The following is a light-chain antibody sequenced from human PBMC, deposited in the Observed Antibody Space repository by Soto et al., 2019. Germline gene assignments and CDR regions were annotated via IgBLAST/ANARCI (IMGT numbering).Light chain of an antibody. J-gene: IGLJ1*01. Sequence: QSALTQPRSVSGSPGQSVTISCTGTSSDVGGYNYVSWYQQHLGKAPKVMIYDVSERPSGVPDRFSGPKSGNTASLTISGLQAEDEADYYCCSYAGSPRYVLGTGTKLTVL. CDR2: DVS. V-gene: IGLV2-11*01. CDR3: CSYAGSPRYV. CDR1: SSDVGGYNY.